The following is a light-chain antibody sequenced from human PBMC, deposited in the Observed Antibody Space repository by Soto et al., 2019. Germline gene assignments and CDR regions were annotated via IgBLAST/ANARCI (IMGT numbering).Light chain of an antibody. CDR2: AAS. J-gene: IGKJ4*01. V-gene: IGKV3-20*01. CDR3: QYYGTSVFI. Sequence: EIVLPQYPGTLSLSPGERVTLSCRASQSVGSRYLAWYQQKPGQAPRLLIYAASTRATGIPDRFSGSGSGTAFTLTITRLEPEDIAVYYCQYYGTSVFIFGGGTKVDIK. CDR1: QSVGSRY.